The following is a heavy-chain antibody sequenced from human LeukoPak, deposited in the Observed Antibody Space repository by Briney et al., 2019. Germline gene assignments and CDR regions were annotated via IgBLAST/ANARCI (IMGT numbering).Heavy chain of an antibody. CDR1: GYTFTGHY. Sequence: GASVKVSCKASGYTFTGHYIHWVRQAPGQGLEWMGWINPKNAGTNYAQKFQGRVTMTRDTSTGTAYMELSRLRSDDSAVYYCARDLSPGGSGQPQHYWGQGTLVTVSS. V-gene: IGHV1-2*02. J-gene: IGHJ4*02. CDR2: INPKNAGT. D-gene: IGHD3-10*01. CDR3: ARDLSPGGSGQPQHY.